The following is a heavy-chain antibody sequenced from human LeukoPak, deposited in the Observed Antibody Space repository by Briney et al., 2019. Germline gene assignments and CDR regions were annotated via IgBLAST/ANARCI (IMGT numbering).Heavy chain of an antibody. CDR1: AGPISSYY. Sequence: SETLSLTFTVTAGPISSYYWSWIRQPPGKGLEWIGYINYSGNTKYNPSLKSRVTMSIDTSKNQFSLKLSSVTAADTATYYCARGWFGVVVEEAFDFWGQGTMVTVSS. D-gene: IGHD3-3*01. CDR2: INYSGNT. CDR3: ARGWFGVVVEEAFDF. J-gene: IGHJ3*01. V-gene: IGHV4-59*01.